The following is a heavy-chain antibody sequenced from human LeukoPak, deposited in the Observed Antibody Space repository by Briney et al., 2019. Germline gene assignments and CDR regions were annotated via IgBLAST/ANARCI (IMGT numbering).Heavy chain of an antibody. J-gene: IGHJ5*02. CDR3: ARDRWNHREWFDP. CDR1: GFTFSSYS. V-gene: IGHV3-48*01. D-gene: IGHD1-1*01. Sequence: PGGSLRLSCAASGFTFSSYSMNWARHARGKALEWVSYISSSSSTIYCADSVKGRFTISRDNAKISLYLQMHSLRAEDTAVYYCARDRWNHREWFDPWGQGTLVTVSS. CDR2: ISSSSSTI.